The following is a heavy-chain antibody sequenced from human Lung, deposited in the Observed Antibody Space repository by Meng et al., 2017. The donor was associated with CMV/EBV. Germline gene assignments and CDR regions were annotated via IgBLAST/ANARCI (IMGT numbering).Heavy chain of an antibody. CDR1: GGALSISTYY. J-gene: IGHJ4*02. CDR2: LYDSGSP. D-gene: IGHD1-1*01. Sequence: QFRLPECGPGVVRPASTPPHPVSVSGGALSISTYYCAWIRQPPGKGLEWIGRLYDSGSPYYHPSLKSRVTISVDTSKTYFSLKLRSVTAADTAVYYCARDLEYWGQGTLVTVSS. V-gene: IGHV4-39*07. CDR3: ARDLEY.